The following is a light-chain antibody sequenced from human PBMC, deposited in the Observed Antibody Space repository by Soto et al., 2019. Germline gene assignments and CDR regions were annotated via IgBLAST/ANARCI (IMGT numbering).Light chain of an antibody. Sequence: QSVLTQPASVSGSPGQSITISCTGTSSDVGGSNYVSWYQQHPGKAPKVIIYEVSNRPSGVSNRFSGSKSGNTASLTISGLQAEDGADYYCSSYSSSTTLYVFGSGTKV. CDR2: EVS. V-gene: IGLV2-14*01. J-gene: IGLJ1*01. CDR1: SSDVGGSNY. CDR3: SSYSSSTTLYV.